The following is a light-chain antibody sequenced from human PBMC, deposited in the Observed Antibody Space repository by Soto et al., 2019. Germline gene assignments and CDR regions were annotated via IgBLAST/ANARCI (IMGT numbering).Light chain of an antibody. CDR3: QQFGSSPPLT. CDR2: AAS. Sequence: EIVLTQSPGTLSLSPGERATLSCRASQSVSSNYLAWYQQKPGQAPRLLIHAASNRATGIPHRFSGSGSGTDFTLTISRPEPEDFAVYYCQQFGSSPPLTFGGGTKVEIK. V-gene: IGKV3-20*01. J-gene: IGKJ4*01. CDR1: QSVSSNY.